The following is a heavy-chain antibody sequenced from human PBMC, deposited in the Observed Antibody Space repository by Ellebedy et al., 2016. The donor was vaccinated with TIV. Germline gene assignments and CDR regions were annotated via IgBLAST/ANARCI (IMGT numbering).Heavy chain of an antibody. V-gene: IGHV3-23*01. CDR3: ARWYGSGTYYLDP. CDR1: GFSFSSYS. D-gene: IGHD3-10*01. CDR2: ISSSGETT. Sequence: GESLKISCAASGFSFSSYSMSWVRQAPGKGLEWVSDISSSGETTYYADSVKGRFTISKENSKNTLYLQMNSLRAEDTALYYCARWYGSGTYYLDPWGQGTLVTVSS. J-gene: IGHJ5*01.